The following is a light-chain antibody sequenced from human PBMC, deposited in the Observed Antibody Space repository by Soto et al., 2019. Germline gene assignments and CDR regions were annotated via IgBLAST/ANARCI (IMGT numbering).Light chain of an antibody. V-gene: IGKV1-9*01. Sequence: DIQMTQSPSTLSASVGDRVTITCRASQGISSYLAWYQQKPGKAPNLLIYAASTLQSGVPSRFSGSRSGTDFTLTISSLQPEDFATYYCQQLNTYPLTFGGGTKVEIK. CDR3: QQLNTYPLT. J-gene: IGKJ4*01. CDR1: QGISSY. CDR2: AAS.